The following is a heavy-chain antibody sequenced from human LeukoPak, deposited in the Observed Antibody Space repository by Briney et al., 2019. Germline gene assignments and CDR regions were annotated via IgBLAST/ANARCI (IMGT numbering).Heavy chain of an antibody. CDR3: ARVPGKMGATLAYLDY. V-gene: IGHV3-74*01. Sequence: PGGSLRLSCAASGFTFSSYWMHWVRQAPGKGLVWVSRINSDGSSTSYADAVKGRFTISRDNAKNLVYLEMNSLRAEDTAVYYCARVPGKMGATLAYLDYWGQGTLVIVSS. CDR1: GFTFSSYW. J-gene: IGHJ4*02. D-gene: IGHD1-26*01. CDR2: INSDGSST.